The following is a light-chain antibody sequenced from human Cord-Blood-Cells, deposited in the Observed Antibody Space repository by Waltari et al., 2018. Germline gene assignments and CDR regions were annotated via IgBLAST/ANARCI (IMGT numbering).Light chain of an antibody. J-gene: IGLJ1*01. Sequence: QSVLTQPPSVSGAPGQRVTIPSTRRSSHIAAGYVVHWYQQLPGTPPKHLTYGNSNRPSGGPDRFSGSKSGTSASLAITGLQAEDEADYYCQSYDSSLSGSYVFGTGTKVTVL. CDR2: GNS. CDR3: QSYDSSLSGSYV. CDR1: SSHIAAGYV. V-gene: IGLV1-40*01.